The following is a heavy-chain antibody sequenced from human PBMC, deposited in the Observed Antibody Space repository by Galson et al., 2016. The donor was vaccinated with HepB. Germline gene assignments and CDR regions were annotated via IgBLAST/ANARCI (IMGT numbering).Heavy chain of an antibody. V-gene: IGHV3-30*18. CDR2: ISYDGDNK. CDR3: AKDLIGDILTGIGGTFDY. Sequence: SLRLSCAASGFTFSSYGMHWVRQAPGKGLEWVAVISYDGDNKYYGDSVKGRFTISRDNSKKTLYLQMKSLRPEDTAVYYCAKDLIGDILTGIGGTFDYWGQGTLVTVSS. D-gene: IGHD3-9*01. CDR1: GFTFSSYG. J-gene: IGHJ4*02.